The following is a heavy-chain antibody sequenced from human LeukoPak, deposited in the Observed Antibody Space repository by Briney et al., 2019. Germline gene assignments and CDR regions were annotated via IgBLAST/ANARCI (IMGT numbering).Heavy chain of an antibody. CDR3: ARDSALAQAVMFDY. J-gene: IGHJ4*02. CDR1: GFTFSSYN. Sequence: GSLRLSCAASGFTFSSYNMIWVRQAPGKGLEWTGSIDHSGSTYYNPSLKSRITISVDTSKNQFSLKLSSVTAADTAVYYCARDSALAQAVMFDYWGQGTLVTVSS. V-gene: IGHV4-38-2*02. D-gene: IGHD6-19*01. CDR2: IDHSGST.